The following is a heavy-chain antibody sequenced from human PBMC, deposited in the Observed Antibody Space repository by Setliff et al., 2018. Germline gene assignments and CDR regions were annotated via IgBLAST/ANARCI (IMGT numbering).Heavy chain of an antibody. CDR3: ARSSRSGYYHQRDSFDL. CDR2: ISPYTDGT. V-gene: IGHV1-18*01. D-gene: IGHD5-12*01. Sequence: CKISGYNFRGHGINWVRQAPGQGPEWLGWISPYTDGTSYADNFQDRVTMTTDTSTNTAYLEVRNLKSDDTATYYCARSSRSGYYHQRDSFDLWGQGTRVTVSS. CDR1: GYNFRGHG. J-gene: IGHJ3*01.